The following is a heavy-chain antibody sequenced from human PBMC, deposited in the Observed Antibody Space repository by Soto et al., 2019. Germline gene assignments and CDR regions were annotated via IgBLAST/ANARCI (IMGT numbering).Heavy chain of an antibody. D-gene: IGHD3-10*01. J-gene: IGHJ4*02. CDR1: GGTFRNHV. CDR2: IIPIIGTP. Sequence: ASVKVSCKASGGTFRNHVFNWVRQAPGQGLEWMGGIIPIIGTPNYAQKFQGRVTITADASTNTVYLEVSSLRSQDTAVYYCARDLEFRDGNISHLDYWGQGTLVTVSS. V-gene: IGHV1-69*13. CDR3: ARDLEFRDGNISHLDY.